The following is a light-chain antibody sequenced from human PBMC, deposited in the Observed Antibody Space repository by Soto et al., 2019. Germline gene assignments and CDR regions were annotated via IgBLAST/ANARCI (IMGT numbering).Light chain of an antibody. Sequence: DIDMTPAPSSLSASVVDRVTITCRAGQDVVNYLNWYQQKPGKAPRLLIYAASSSQSGVPSRFSGSGSGTEFTLTISSLQPDDFATYYCQQYNSYPWTFGQGTKVDIK. CDR3: QQYNSYPWT. J-gene: IGKJ1*01. CDR1: QDVVNY. CDR2: AAS. V-gene: IGKV1-16*01.